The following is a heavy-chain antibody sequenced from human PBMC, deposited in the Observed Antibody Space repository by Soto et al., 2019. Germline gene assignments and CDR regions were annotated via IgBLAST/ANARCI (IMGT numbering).Heavy chain of an antibody. CDR3: AREIFGVDAFDI. CDR2: IYYSGST. J-gene: IGHJ3*02. Sequence: SETLSLTCTVSGGSISSGGYYWSWIRQHPGKGLEWIGYIYYSGSTYYNPSLKSRVTISVDTSKNQFSLKLSSVTAADTAVYYCAREIFGVDAFDIWGQGTMVTVSS. V-gene: IGHV4-31*03. CDR1: GGSISSGGYY. D-gene: IGHD3-3*01.